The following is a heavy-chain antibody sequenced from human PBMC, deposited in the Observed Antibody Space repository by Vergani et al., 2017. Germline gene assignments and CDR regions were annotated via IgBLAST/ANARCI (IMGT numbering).Heavy chain of an antibody. J-gene: IGHJ4*02. Sequence: EVQLVESGGGLVKPGGSLRLSCAASGFTFSNAWMSWVRQAPGKGLEWVGRIKSKTDGGTTDYAAPVKGRFTISRDDSKNTLYLQMNSLKTEDRAVYYCTTAAYYYDSSGGLDYWGQGTLVTVSS. CDR3: TTAAYYYDSSGGLDY. V-gene: IGHV3-15*01. CDR2: IKSKTDGGTT. D-gene: IGHD3-22*01. CDR1: GFTFSNAW.